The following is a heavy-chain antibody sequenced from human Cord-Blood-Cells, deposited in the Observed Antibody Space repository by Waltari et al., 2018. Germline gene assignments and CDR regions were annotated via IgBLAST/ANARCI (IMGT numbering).Heavy chain of an antibody. Sequence: QVQLQQWGAGLLKPSETLSLTCAVYGGSFSGYYWSWIRQPPGKGLEWIGEINHSGSTNYNPSLRSRVTISVDTSKTQFSLKLSSVTAADTAVYYCARVQSGYFDYWGQGTLVTVSS. D-gene: IGHD3-10*01. CDR2: INHSGST. CDR1: GGSFSGYY. V-gene: IGHV4-34*01. J-gene: IGHJ4*02. CDR3: ARVQSGYFDY.